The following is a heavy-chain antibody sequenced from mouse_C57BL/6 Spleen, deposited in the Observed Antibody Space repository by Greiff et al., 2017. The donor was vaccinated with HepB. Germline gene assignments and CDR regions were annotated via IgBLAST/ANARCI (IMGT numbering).Heavy chain of an antibody. D-gene: IGHD1-1*01. V-gene: IGHV1-42*01. CDR3: ARRRLDYYGSSPFAY. CDR1: GYSFTGYY. Sequence: VQLQQSGPELVKPGASVKISCKASGYSFTGYYMNWVKQSPEKSLEWIGEINPSTGGTTYNQKFKAKATLTVDKSSSTAYMQLKSLTSEDSAVYYCARRRLDYYGSSPFAYWGQGTLVTVSA. CDR2: INPSTGGT. J-gene: IGHJ3*01.